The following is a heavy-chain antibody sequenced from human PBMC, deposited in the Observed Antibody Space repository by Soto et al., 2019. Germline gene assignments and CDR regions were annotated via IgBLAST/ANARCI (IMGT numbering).Heavy chain of an antibody. D-gene: IGHD2-15*01. CDR2: IGTAGDT. Sequence: GGSLRLSCAASGFTFSSYDMHWVRQATGKGLEWVSAIGTAGDTYYPGSVKGRFTISRENAKNSLYLQMNSLRAEDTAVYYCAISKGGGYGMDVWGQGTTVTVSS. V-gene: IGHV3-13*01. CDR1: GFTFSSYD. J-gene: IGHJ6*02. CDR3: AISKGGGYGMDV.